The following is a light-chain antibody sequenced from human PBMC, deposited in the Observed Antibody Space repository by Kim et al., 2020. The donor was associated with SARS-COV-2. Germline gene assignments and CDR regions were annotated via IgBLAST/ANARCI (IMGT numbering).Light chain of an antibody. CDR1: SLRSYY. V-gene: IGLV3-19*01. CDR3: NSRDSNDNVV. J-gene: IGLJ2*01. Sequence: VALGQAVRITCQEDSLRSYYPTCYQQKPGQAPILVIYGKTNRPSGIPDRLSGSSSGNPASLTITGTQAGDEADYYCNSRDSNDNVVFGGGTQLTVL. CDR2: GKT.